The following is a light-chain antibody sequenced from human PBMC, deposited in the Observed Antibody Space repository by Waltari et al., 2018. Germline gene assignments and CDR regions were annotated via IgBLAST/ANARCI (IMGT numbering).Light chain of an antibody. CDR1: QNIYTN. J-gene: IGKJ4*01. V-gene: IGKV3D-15*01. CDR2: GAS. Sequence: ETVMTQSPATLSVSPGERVTLSCRASQNIYTNLAWYQQNPGQAPRVLVYGASTRASGIPVRFSGSGSGTEFTLTISSLQSEDCAVYFCQQYYGWPLTFGGGSKVEVK. CDR3: QQYYGWPLT.